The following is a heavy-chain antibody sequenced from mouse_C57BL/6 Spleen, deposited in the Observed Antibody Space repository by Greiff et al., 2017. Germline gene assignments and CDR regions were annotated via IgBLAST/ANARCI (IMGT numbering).Heavy chain of an antibody. CDR2: ISSGSSTI. Sequence: EVMLVESGGGLVKPGGSLKLSCAASGFTFSDYGMYWVRQAPEKGLEWVAYISSGSSTINYADTVKGRFTISRDNAKYTQFLKMTSLRSEDTAMYYCARSPIPYAMDYWGQGTSVTVSS. J-gene: IGHJ4*01. CDR1: GFTFSDYG. CDR3: ARSPIPYAMDY. V-gene: IGHV5-17*01.